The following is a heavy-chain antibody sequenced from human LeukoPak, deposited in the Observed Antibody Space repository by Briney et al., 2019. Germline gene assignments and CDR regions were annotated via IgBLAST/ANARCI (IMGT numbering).Heavy chain of an antibody. CDR3: AELGITMIGGV. D-gene: IGHD3-10*02. CDR1: GFAFSSYA. Sequence: GGSLRLSCAASGFAFSSYAMSWVRQAPGKGLEWVSAISGSGGSTYYADSVKGRFTISRDNAKNSLYLQMNSLRAEDTAVYYCAELGITMIGGVWGKGTTVTISS. J-gene: IGHJ6*04. V-gene: IGHV3-23*01. CDR2: ISGSGGST.